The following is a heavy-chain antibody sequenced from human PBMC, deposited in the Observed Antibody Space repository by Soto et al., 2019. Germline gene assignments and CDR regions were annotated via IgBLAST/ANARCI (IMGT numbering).Heavy chain of an antibody. J-gene: IGHJ4*02. CDR2: IGGSGGNI. Sequence: GGSLRLSCAASGFTFSTYGMTWVRPAPGKGLEWVSAIGGSGGNIYYADSVKGRFTISRDNSKSTLYLQMNSLRVEDTAIYYCARLYSGYVDYWGQGTPVTVSS. CDR1: GFTFSTYG. CDR3: ARLYSGYVDY. V-gene: IGHV3-23*01. D-gene: IGHD5-12*01.